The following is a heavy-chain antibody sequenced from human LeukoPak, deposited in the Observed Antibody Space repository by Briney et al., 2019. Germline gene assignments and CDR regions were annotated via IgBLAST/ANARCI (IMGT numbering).Heavy chain of an antibody. CDR1: GYTFTSYG. Sequence: ASVKVSCKASGYTFTSYGISWVRQAPGQGLEWMGWISAYNGNTNYAQKLQGRVTMTTDTSTSTAYMELRSLRSEDTAVYYCARGALTADYYYDSSGYLDYWGQGTLVTVSS. CDR2: ISAYNGNT. J-gene: IGHJ4*02. CDR3: ARGALTADYYYDSSGYLDY. V-gene: IGHV1-18*01. D-gene: IGHD3-22*01.